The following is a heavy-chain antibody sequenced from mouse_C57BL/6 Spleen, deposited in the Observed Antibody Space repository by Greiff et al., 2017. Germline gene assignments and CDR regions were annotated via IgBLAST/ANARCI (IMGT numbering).Heavy chain of an antibody. CDR3: ARSRYDYDNFFDY. CDR2: INPGSGGT. Sequence: QVQLQQSGAELVRPGTSVKVSCKASGYAFTNYLIEWVKQRPGQGLEWIGVINPGSGGTNYNEKFKGKATLTADKSSSTAYMQLSSLTSEDSAVYFCARSRYDYDNFFDYWGQGTTLTVSS. J-gene: IGHJ2*01. D-gene: IGHD2-4*01. V-gene: IGHV1-54*01. CDR1: GYAFTNYL.